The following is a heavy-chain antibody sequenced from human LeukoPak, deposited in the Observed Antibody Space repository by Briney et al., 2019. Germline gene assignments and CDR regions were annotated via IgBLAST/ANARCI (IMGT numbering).Heavy chain of an antibody. CDR2: IYHTGNT. CDR3: ARGSYGSGSYYVVDFDY. Sequence: PSETLSLTCTVSGGSISNSDYYWGWIRQPPGKALEWIGYIYHTGNTNYNPSLKSRLTMSIDTSKNQFSLNLNSVTAADTAVYYCARGSYGSGSYYVVDFDYWGQGTLVTVSS. D-gene: IGHD3-10*01. V-gene: IGHV4-61*08. J-gene: IGHJ4*02. CDR1: GGSISNSDYY.